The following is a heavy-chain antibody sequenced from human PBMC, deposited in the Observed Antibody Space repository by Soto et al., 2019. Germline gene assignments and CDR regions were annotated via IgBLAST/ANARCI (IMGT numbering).Heavy chain of an antibody. CDR2: IIPIFGTA. CDR1: GGTFSSYA. CDR3: ARVPGIAAAGTPPRYYYSGMDV. V-gene: IGHV1-69*01. J-gene: IGHJ6*02. Sequence: QVQLVQSGAEVKKPGSSVKVSCKASGGTFSSYAISWVRQAPGQGLEWMGGIIPIFGTANYAQKFQGRVTITADESTSTAYMELSSLRSEDTAVYYCARVPGIAAAGTPPRYYYSGMDVWGQGTTVTVSS. D-gene: IGHD6-13*01.